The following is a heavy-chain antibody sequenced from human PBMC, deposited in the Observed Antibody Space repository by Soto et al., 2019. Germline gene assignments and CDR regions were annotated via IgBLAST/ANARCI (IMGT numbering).Heavy chain of an antibody. CDR1: GGSFSGYY. D-gene: IGHD5-18*01. CDR3: AREGVTHAFDI. J-gene: IGHJ3*02. CDR2: INHSGST. Sequence: SETLSLTCAAYGGSFSGYYWSWIRQPPGKGLEWIGEINHSGSTNYNPSLKSRVTISVDTSKNQFSLKLSSVTAADTAVYYCAREGVTHAFDIWGQGTMVTVSS. V-gene: IGHV4-34*01.